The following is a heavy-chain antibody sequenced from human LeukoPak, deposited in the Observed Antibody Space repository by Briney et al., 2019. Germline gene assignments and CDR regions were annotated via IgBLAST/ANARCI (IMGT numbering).Heavy chain of an antibody. Sequence: SETLSLTCSVSGGSISSGGYYWSWIRQHPGKGLEWIGYIYYRGYTNYNPSLKSRVTISVDTSKNQFSLNLRSVIAADTAIYYCARGNADLLDWGQGTLVTVSS. J-gene: IGHJ4*02. V-gene: IGHV4-61*08. CDR2: IYYRGYT. CDR3: ARGNADLLD. CDR1: GGSISSGGYY. D-gene: IGHD1-26*01.